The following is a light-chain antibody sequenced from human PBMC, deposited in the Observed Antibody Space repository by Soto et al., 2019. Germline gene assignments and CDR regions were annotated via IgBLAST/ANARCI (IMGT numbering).Light chain of an antibody. J-gene: IGLJ3*02. Sequence: QSVLTQPASVSGSPGQSITIYCTGTSSDVGSYNLVSWYQQHPGKAPKLMIYEDSKRPSGVSNRFSGSKSGNTASLTISGLQAEAEADYYSCSYPGSSNRVFGGGTKLTVL. CDR1: SSDVGSYNL. CDR3: CSYPGSSNRV. V-gene: IGLV2-23*01. CDR2: EDS.